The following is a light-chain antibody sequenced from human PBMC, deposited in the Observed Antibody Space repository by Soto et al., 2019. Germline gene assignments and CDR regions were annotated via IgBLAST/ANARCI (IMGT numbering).Light chain of an antibody. Sequence: EIVMTQSPATLSVSPGETTRLSCRASQSVSSSYLAWYQQKPGLAPRLLIYDASSRATGIPDRFSGSGSGTDFTLTISRLEPEDFAVYYCQQYGSSGTFGQGTKVDIK. J-gene: IGKJ1*01. CDR2: DAS. CDR3: QQYGSSGT. CDR1: QSVSSSY. V-gene: IGKV3D-20*01.